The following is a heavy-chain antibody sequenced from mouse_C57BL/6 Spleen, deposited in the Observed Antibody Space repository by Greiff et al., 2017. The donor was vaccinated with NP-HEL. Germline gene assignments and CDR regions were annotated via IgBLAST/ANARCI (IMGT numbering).Heavy chain of an antibody. Sequence: EVQLLQSGPGLVKPSQSLSLTCSVTGYSITSGYYWNWIRQFPGNQLEWMGYISYDGSNNYNPSLKNLISITRDTSKNQFFLKLNSVTTEDTATYYCARTAQATYYAMDYWGQGTSVTVSS. CDR1: GYSITSGYY. D-gene: IGHD3-2*02. CDR2: ISYDGSN. CDR3: ARTAQATYYAMDY. J-gene: IGHJ4*01. V-gene: IGHV3-6*01.